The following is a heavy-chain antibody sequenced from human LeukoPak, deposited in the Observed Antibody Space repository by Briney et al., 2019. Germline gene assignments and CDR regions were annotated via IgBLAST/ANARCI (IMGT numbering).Heavy chain of an antibody. J-gene: IGHJ3*02. CDR3: ARRMRYYDISPGNAFDI. CDR1: GASVSTYF. CDR2: IYNSVST. Sequence: SETLSLTCTVSGASVSTYFWSWIRQPPGQGLEWIGQIYNSVSTDYNPSLKSRVTISVDTSKNQFSLKLSSVTAADTAVYYCARRMRYYDISPGNAFDIWGQGTMVTVSS. D-gene: IGHD3-9*01. V-gene: IGHV4-59*02.